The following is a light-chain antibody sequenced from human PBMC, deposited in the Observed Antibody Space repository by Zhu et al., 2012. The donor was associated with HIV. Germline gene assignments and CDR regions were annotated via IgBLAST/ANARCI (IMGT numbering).Light chain of an antibody. CDR3: QQYYTPSYT. Sequence: DIQMTQSPSTLSASVGDRVTITCRASQSVHKWLAWYQQKPDKAPKLLIYEASSLETGVPSRFSGSGSGTEFTLTISSLQPDDFATYSCQQYYTPSYTFGQGTKLQIK. CDR2: EAS. J-gene: IGKJ2*01. CDR1: QSVHKW. V-gene: IGKV1-5*03.